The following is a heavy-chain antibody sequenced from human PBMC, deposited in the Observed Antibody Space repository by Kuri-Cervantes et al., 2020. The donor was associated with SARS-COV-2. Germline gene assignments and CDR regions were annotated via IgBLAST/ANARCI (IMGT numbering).Heavy chain of an antibody. CDR1: GYTFTGYG. D-gene: IGHD3-10*01. CDR2: ISAYNGNT. Sequence: ASVKVSCKASGYTFTGYGISWVRQAPGQGLEWMGWISAYNGNTNYAQKLQGRVTMTADTSTSTTYMELRSLRSDDTAVYYCAREAMVQGVIIWGYWGQGTLVTVSS. J-gene: IGHJ4*02. V-gene: IGHV1-18*04. CDR3: AREAMVQGVIIWGY.